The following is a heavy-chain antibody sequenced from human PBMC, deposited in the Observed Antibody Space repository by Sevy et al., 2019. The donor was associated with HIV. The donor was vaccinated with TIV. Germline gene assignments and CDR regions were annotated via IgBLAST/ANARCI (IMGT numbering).Heavy chain of an antibody. V-gene: IGHV3-21*01. D-gene: IGHD3-9*01. CDR3: ARDRSCGGLPGPLRYFDWLFDS. Sequence: GGSLRLSCAASGFTFSNYNMHWVRQAPGKGLEWVSSITTGSRHMYSVDSVQGRFTISRDNAKNSLYLQMKSLRAEDTAVYYCARDRSCGGLPGPLRYFDWLFDSWGQGTLVTVSS. CDR1: GFTFSNYN. J-gene: IGHJ4*02. CDR2: ITTGSRHM.